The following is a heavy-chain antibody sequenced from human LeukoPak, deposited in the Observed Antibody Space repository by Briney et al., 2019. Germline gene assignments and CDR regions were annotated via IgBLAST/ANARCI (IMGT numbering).Heavy chain of an antibody. V-gene: IGHV3-7*03. CDR3: AKLVVVTATYWYFDL. CDR1: GFTFSSYW. J-gene: IGHJ2*01. CDR2: IKQDGSEK. Sequence: GGSLRLSCAASGFTFSSYWMSWVRQAPGRGLDWVANIKQDGSEKYYGDSVKGRFTISRDNAKNTLYLQMNSLRAEDTAVYYCAKLVVVTATYWYFDLWGRGTLVSVSP. D-gene: IGHD2-21*02.